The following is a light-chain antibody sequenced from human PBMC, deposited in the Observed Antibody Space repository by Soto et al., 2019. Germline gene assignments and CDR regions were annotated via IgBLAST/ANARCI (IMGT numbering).Light chain of an antibody. CDR1: QNVATN. CDR2: ASF. V-gene: IGKV3D-15*01. J-gene: IGKJ4*01. Sequence: VMTQSPANLSVSPGEGVTLFCRASQNVATNLAWYQLKPGQAPRLLIHASFTRAAGIPGTFSGSGSGTHFSLTISSVQSEYSAVYYCQQYYHWGLSFGGGTKVEI. CDR3: QQYYHWGLS.